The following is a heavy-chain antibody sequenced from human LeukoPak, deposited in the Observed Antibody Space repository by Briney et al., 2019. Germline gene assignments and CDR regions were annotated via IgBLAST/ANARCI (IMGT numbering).Heavy chain of an antibody. CDR3: AKDRSSPDY. Sequence: GGSLRLSCAASEFTFSFYAMSWVRQAPGKGLEWVSAISGSGGSTYYADSVKGRFTISRDNSKNTLYLQMNSLRAEDAAVYYCAKDRSSPDYWGQGTLVTVSS. D-gene: IGHD6-13*01. J-gene: IGHJ4*02. CDR2: ISGSGGST. V-gene: IGHV3-23*01. CDR1: EFTFSFYA.